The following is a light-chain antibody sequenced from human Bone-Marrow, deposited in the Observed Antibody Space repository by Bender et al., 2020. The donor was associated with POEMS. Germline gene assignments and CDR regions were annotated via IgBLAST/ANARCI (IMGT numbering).Light chain of an antibody. J-gene: IGLJ1*01. CDR3: SSYTVSNTGV. V-gene: IGLV2-14*01. CDR1: SSDVGAYNY. Sequence: QSALTQPASVSGSPGQSITISCTGTSSDVGAYNYVSWYQQHPGKAPKLLIYDVTNRPSGVSNRFSGSKSGSTASLTISGLQAEDEADYYCSSYTVSNTGVFGTGTKVTVL. CDR2: DVT.